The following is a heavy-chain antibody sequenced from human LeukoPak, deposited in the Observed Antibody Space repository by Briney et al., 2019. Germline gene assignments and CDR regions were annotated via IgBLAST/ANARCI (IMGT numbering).Heavy chain of an antibody. J-gene: IGHJ6*02. Sequence: SETLSLTCAVCGGSFSGYYWSWIRQPPGKGLEVIGEINHSGSTNYNPSLKSRVTISVDTSKNQCSLKLSSVTAADTAVYYCARTYYDYVWESYRYAYYYGMDVWGQGTTVTVSS. D-gene: IGHD3-16*02. CDR3: ARTYYDYVWESYRYAYYYGMDV. V-gene: IGHV4-34*01. CDR1: GGSFSGYY. CDR2: INHSGST.